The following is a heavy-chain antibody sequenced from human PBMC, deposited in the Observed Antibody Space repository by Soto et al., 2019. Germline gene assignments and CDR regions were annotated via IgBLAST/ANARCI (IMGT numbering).Heavy chain of an antibody. CDR2: TYYNGNA. D-gene: IGHD3-22*01. CDR3: ARHFVAVVIKGWGY. CDR1: GASLDRSNYY. Sequence: PSETLSLTCNVSGASLDRSNYYWDWIRQSPGKGLEWIGTTYYNGNAYYNPYLRSRVTMSVDTSKNQFSLKLMSVTAADTAVYYCARHFVAVVIKGWGYWGQGTLVTVSS. J-gene: IGHJ4*02. V-gene: IGHV4-39*01.